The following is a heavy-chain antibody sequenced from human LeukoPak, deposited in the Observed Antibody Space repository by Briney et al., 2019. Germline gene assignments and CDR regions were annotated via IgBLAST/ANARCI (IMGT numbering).Heavy chain of an antibody. V-gene: IGHV4-59*01. Sequence: PSETLSLTCTVSGGSISSYYWSWIRQPPGKGLEWIGYIYYSGSTNYNPSLKSRVTISVDTSKTQFSLKLSSVTAADTAVYYCARGVGATFDLWGRGTLVTVSS. CDR3: ARGVGATFDL. CDR1: GGSISSYY. J-gene: IGHJ2*01. D-gene: IGHD1-26*01. CDR2: IYYSGST.